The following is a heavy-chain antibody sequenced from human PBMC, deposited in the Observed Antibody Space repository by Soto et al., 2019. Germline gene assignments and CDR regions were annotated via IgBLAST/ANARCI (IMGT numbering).Heavy chain of an antibody. J-gene: IGHJ4*02. CDR2: ISWDGGST. D-gene: IGHD5-18*01. CDR3: ARSTGYSYALSYYFDY. V-gene: IGHV3-43*01. Sequence: GGSLRLSCAASGFTFDDYTMHWVRQAPGKGLEWVSLISWDGGSTYYADSVKGRFTISRDNSKNSLYLQMNSLRTEDTALYYCARSTGYSYALSYYFDYWGQGTLVTVSS. CDR1: GFTFDDYT.